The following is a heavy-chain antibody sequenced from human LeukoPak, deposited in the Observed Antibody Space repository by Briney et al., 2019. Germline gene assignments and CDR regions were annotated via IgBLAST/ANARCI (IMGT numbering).Heavy chain of an antibody. CDR3: ARDYDILTGNPNFDY. D-gene: IGHD3-9*01. CDR2: ISAYNGNT. J-gene: IGHJ4*02. V-gene: IGHV1-18*04. CDR1: GYTFTCYG. Sequence: ASVKVSCKASGYTFTCYGISWVRQAPGQGLEWMGWISAYNGNTNYAQKLQGRVTMTTDTSTSTAYMELRSLRSDDTAVYYCARDYDILTGNPNFDYWGQGTLVTVSS.